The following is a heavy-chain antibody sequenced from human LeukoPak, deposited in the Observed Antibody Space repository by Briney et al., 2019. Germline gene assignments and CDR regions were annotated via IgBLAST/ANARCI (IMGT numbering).Heavy chain of an antibody. CDR1: GYTFTCYY. V-gene: IGHV1-2*02. J-gene: IGHJ4*02. D-gene: IGHD2-21*02. Sequence: ASVKVSCKASGYTFTCYYMHWVRQAPGQGLEWMGWINPNSGGTNYAQKFQGRVTMTRDTSISTAYMELSRLRSDDTAVYYCARDRHIVVVTASLDYWGQGTLVTVSS. CDR2: INPNSGGT. CDR3: ARDRHIVVVTASLDY.